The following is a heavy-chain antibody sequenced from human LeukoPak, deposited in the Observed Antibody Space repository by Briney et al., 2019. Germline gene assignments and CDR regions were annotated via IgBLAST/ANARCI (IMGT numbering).Heavy chain of an antibody. D-gene: IGHD1-14*01. CDR1: GFTFSSYS. Sequence: GGSLRLSCAASGFTFSSYSMNWVRQAPGKGLEWVSYISSSSSTIYYADSVKGRFTISRDNAKNSLYLQMNSLRAEDTAVYYCARDYSGAITGTTGYYCYYYYMDVWGKGTTVTVSS. CDR3: ARDYSGAITGTTGYYCYYYYMDV. CDR2: ISSSSSTI. J-gene: IGHJ6*03. V-gene: IGHV3-48*04.